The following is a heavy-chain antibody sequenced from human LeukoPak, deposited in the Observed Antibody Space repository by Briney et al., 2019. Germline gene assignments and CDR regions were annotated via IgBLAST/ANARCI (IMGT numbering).Heavy chain of an antibody. V-gene: IGHV4-39*07. CDR1: GGSISSAGYY. J-gene: IGHJ4*02. CDR2: IYYRGTT. CDR3: ARSSRPDGDYGAIFDY. Sequence: PSETLSLTCTVSGGSISSAGYYWGWVRQPPGRGLEWIGTIYYRGTTYYNPSLKSRLTISVDTSKNQFSLKLSSVTAADTAVYYCARSSRPDGDYGAIFDYWGQGTLVTVSS. D-gene: IGHD4-17*01.